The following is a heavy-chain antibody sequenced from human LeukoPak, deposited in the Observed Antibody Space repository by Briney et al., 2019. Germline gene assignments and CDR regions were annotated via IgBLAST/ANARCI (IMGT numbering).Heavy chain of an antibody. V-gene: IGHV3-48*03. J-gene: IGHJ4*02. Sequence: GGSLRLSCAASGFTFSSYEMNWVRQAPGKGLEWISYISTSITITSYADSVKGRFTISRDNAKNSLYLQLNSLRAEDTAVYYCARGPDYGDYPGLDYWGQGTLVTVSS. CDR3: ARGPDYGDYPGLDY. CDR2: ISTSITIT. CDR1: GFTFSSYE. D-gene: IGHD4-17*01.